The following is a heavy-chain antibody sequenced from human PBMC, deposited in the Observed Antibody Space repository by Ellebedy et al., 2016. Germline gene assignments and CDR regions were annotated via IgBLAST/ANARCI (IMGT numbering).Heavy chain of an antibody. J-gene: IGHJ3*02. V-gene: IGHV3-11*01. CDR3: ARDGPTESSHAFDI. Sequence: GGSLRLXXAASGFTFSDYYMSWIRQAPGKGLEWVSYISSSGSTIYYADSVKGRFTISRDNAKNSLYLQMNSLRAEDTAVHYCARDGPTESSHAFDIWGQGTMVTVSS. CDR1: GFTFSDYY. CDR2: ISSSGSTI. D-gene: IGHD4-11*01.